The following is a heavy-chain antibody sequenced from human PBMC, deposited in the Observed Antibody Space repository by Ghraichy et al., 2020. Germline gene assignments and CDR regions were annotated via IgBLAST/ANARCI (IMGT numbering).Heavy chain of an antibody. D-gene: IGHD3-3*01. J-gene: IGHJ4*02. CDR2: ISGSGGST. CDR3: AKQGYYDFWSGYPSAHFDY. Sequence: GGSLRLSCAASGFTFSSYAMSWVRQAPGKGLEWVSAISGSGGSTYYADSVKGRFTISRDNSKNTLYLQMNSLRAEDTAVYYCAKQGYYDFWSGYPSAHFDYWGQGTLVTVSS. V-gene: IGHV3-23*01. CDR1: GFTFSSYA.